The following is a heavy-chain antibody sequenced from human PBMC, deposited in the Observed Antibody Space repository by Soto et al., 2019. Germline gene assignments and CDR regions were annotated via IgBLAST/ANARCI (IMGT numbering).Heavy chain of an antibody. Sequence: PGGSLSLSCAASGFTFSSYGMHWVRQAPGKGLEWVAVISYDGSNKYYADYVKGRIIISRDNSNNTLYLQMNSLRAEDTADYYRAKDLVWKDGSTIGAFDIWGQGTMVNVSS. D-gene: IGHD1-1*01. CDR3: AKDLVWKDGSTIGAFDI. CDR1: GFTFSSYG. CDR2: ISYDGSNK. J-gene: IGHJ3*02. V-gene: IGHV3-30*18.